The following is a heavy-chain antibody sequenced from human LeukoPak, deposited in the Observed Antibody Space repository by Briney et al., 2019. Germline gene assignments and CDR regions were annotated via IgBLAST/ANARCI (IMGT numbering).Heavy chain of an antibody. CDR2: IYSGGST. CDR1: GFSVSSTY. V-gene: IGHV3-66*01. D-gene: IGHD6-19*01. Sequence: GGSLRLSCEASGFSVSSTYMSWVRKAPGKGLEWVSVIYSGGSTYYADSVKGRFTISRDNSKNTLYLQMNSLRAEDTAVYYCATSIAVAGTDYWGQGTLVTVSS. J-gene: IGHJ4*02. CDR3: ATSIAVAGTDY.